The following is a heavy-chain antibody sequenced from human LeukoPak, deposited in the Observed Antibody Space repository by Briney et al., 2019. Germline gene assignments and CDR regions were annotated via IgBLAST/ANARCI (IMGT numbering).Heavy chain of an antibody. Sequence: GGSLRLSCAASGFIFSDYYMSWIRQAPGKGLEWISYISGSGGDIYYVDSVKGRFTISRDNAKNSLYLQMNSLRAEDTALYYCARAWGSADYWGQGTLVTVST. CDR3: ARAWGSADY. CDR1: GFIFSDYY. CDR2: ISGSGGDI. V-gene: IGHV3-11*01. J-gene: IGHJ4*02. D-gene: IGHD7-27*01.